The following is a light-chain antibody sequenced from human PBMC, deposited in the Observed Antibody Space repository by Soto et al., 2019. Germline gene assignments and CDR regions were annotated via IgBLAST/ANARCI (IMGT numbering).Light chain of an antibody. CDR1: SSSIGYNY. Sequence: QSLLTQPPSVSAAPGQKVTISCSGSSSSIGYNYVSWYQQLPGTAPKLLIYDNRNRPSGIPDRFSGSKSGTSATLGITGVQTGDEADYYCGTWDSSLSAFVFGTGTKVTVL. CDR3: GTWDSSLSAFV. J-gene: IGLJ1*01. CDR2: DNR. V-gene: IGLV1-51*01.